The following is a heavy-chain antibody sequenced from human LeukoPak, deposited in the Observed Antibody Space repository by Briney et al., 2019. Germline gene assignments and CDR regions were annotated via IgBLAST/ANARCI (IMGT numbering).Heavy chain of an antibody. CDR2: IIPIFGTA. CDR1: GGTFSSYA. J-gene: IGHJ6*02. D-gene: IGHD1-26*01. V-gene: IGHV1-69*13. CDR3: ARDHTSPHYYEYYYYYYGMDV. Sequence: SVKVSFKASGGTFSSYAISWVRQAPGQGLEWMGGIIPIFGTANYAQKFQGRVTITADESTSTAYMELSSLRSEDTAVYYCARDHTSPHYYEYYYYYYGMDVWGQGTTVTASS.